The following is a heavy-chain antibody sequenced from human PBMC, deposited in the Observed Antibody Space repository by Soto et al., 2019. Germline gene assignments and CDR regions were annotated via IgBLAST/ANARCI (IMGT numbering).Heavy chain of an antibody. CDR1: GASISSTYW. V-gene: IGHV4-4*02. CDR3: ARRQWLRIFDC. J-gene: IGHJ4*02. CDR2: IYHTGTT. Sequence: SETLSLTCFVSGASISSTYWWSWVRQTPGKRLEWIGQIYHTGTTSYNPSLKSRVTISVDTSKNQFSLKLSSLTAADTAVYYCARRQWLRIFDCWGQGTLVTVSS. D-gene: IGHD5-12*01.